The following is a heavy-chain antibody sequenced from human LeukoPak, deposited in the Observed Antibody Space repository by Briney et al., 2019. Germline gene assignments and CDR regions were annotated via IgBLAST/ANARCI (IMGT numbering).Heavy chain of an antibody. CDR2: IHGDDTP. D-gene: IGHD6-6*01. Sequence: GGSLRLSCAASGFSVNINYLSWVRQAPGKGLEWVSAIHGDDTPYHADSVKGRFTISRDYSKNTVHLQMNSLRVEDTAVYYCTTHRVGAPTEFADWGQGTLVTVSP. V-gene: IGHV3-66*04. CDR1: GFSVNINY. J-gene: IGHJ4*02. CDR3: TTHRVGAPTEFAD.